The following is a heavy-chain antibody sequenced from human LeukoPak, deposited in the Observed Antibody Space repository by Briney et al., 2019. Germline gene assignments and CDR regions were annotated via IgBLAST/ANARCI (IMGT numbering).Heavy chain of an antibody. CDR1: GFTFSSYG. CDR3: AKDPRIEAAAPDY. D-gene: IGHD6-13*01. CDR2: ISYDGSNK. V-gene: IGHV3-30*18. Sequence: TGGSLRLSCAASGFTFSSYGTHWVRQAPGKGLEWVAVISYDGSNKYYTDSVKGRFTISRDNSKNTLYLQMNSLRTEDTAVYYCAKDPRIEAAAPDYWGQGTLVTVSS. J-gene: IGHJ4*02.